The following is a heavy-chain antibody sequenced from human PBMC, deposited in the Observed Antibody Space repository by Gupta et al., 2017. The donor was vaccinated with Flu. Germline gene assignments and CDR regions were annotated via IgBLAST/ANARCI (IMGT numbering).Heavy chain of an antibody. CDR2: INPNSGDT. V-gene: IGHV1-2*06. CDR3: AGIPAAPLYYDFWSGYRDFDYWGQVY. D-gene: IGHD3-3*01. Sequence: GQGLEWMGRINPNSGDTNYAQRFQGRVTMTRDTSISTAYMELSRLRSDDTAVYYYAGIPAAPLYYDFWSGYRDFDYWGQVYWGQGTLVTVSS. J-gene: IGHJ4*02.